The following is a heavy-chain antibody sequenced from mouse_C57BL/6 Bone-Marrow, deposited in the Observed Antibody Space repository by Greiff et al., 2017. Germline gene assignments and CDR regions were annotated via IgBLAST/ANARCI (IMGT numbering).Heavy chain of an antibody. CDR3: ARGRSSPYYYAMDY. V-gene: IGHV5-4*03. Sequence: EVMLVESGGGLVKPGGSLKLSCAASGFTFSSYAMSWVRQTPEKRLEWVATISDGGSYTYYPDNVKGRFTISRDNAKNNLYLQMSHLKSEDTAMYYCARGRSSPYYYAMDYWGQGTSVTVSS. CDR2: ISDGGSYT. CDR1: GFTFSSYA. J-gene: IGHJ4*01. D-gene: IGHD1-1*01.